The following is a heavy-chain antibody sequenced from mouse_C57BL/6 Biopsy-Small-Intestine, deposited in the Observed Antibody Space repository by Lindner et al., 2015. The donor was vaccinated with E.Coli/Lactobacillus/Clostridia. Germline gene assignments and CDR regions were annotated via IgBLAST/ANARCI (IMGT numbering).Heavy chain of an antibody. J-gene: IGHJ2*01. CDR2: IYPYNGLS. CDR1: GFSFTGYY. D-gene: IGHD4-1*01. Sequence: VQLQESGPELVKPGASVKISCKASGFSFTGYYMHWVKQSHGNILDWVGYIYPYNGLSSYNQKFKGKATLTVDKSSSTVYMELRSLTSEDSAVYYCARTGTGAYFDFWGQGTTLTVSS. CDR3: ARTGTGAYFDF. V-gene: IGHV1-31*01.